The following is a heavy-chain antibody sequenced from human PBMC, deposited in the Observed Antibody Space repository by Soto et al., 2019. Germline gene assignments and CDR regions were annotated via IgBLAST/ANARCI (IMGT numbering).Heavy chain of an antibody. CDR3: ARYDFWSCYAQDH. J-gene: IGHJ4*02. D-gene: IGHD3-3*01. CDR2: VTAYNDNV. CDR1: GYKFTSYG. Sequence: QIQLVQSGAEVKKPGASVKVSCKVSGYKFTSYGINWVRQAPGQGLEWMGWVTAYNDNVKYAAKFQGRVTMTADTATSTAYMELRDLRPDDTAVFYCARYDFWSCYAQDHWGQGTLVTVAS. V-gene: IGHV1-18*01.